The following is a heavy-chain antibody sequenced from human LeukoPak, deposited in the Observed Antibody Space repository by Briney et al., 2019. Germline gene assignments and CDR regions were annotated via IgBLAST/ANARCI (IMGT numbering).Heavy chain of an antibody. V-gene: IGHV3-7*01. CDR1: GFTFSGYW. CDR2: IKQDGSEK. Sequence: GGSLRLSCAASGFTFSGYWMGWVRQAPGKGLEWVANIKQDGSEKSYVESVKGRFTISRDNAKNSLCLQMNSLRAEDTAVYYCALDYDTSGYSHWGQGALVTVSS. CDR3: ALDYDTSGYSH. D-gene: IGHD3-22*01. J-gene: IGHJ4*02.